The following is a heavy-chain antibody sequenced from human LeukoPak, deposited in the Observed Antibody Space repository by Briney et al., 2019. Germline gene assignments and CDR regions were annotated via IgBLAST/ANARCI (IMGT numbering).Heavy chain of an antibody. J-gene: IGHJ4*02. D-gene: IGHD4-23*01. CDR3: ARDRGIHDYGGHSGPGYYFDY. CDR2: INPSGGST. CDR1: GYTFTTYY. Sequence: VASVKVSCKASGYTFTTYYMHWVRQAPGQGLEWMGIINPSGGSTTYAQKFQGRVTMTRDMSTSTLSMELSNLRSEDTAMYYCARDRGIHDYGGHSGPGYYFDYWGQGTLVTVSS. V-gene: IGHV1-46*01.